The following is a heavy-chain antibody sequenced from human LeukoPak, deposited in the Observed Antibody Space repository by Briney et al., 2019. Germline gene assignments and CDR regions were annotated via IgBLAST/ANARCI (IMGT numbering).Heavy chain of an antibody. CDR1: GFTFSSYE. J-gene: IGHJ5*02. CDR3: ATVKYDYGDPVGWFDP. CDR2: ILSTGTT. V-gene: IGHV3-48*03. D-gene: IGHD4-17*01. Sequence: GGSLRLSCAASGFTFSSYEMNWVRQAPGKGLEWVSHILSTGTTYYADSVRGRFTISRDNSKNTLYLLMTSLRADDTAVYYCATVKYDYGDPVGWFDPWGQGTLVTVSS.